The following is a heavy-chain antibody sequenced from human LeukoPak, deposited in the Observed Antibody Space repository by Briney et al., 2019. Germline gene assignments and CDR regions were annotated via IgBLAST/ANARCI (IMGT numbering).Heavy chain of an antibody. J-gene: IGHJ1*01. D-gene: IGHD6-13*01. Sequence: SSETLSLTCTVSGGSISSSSYYWGWIRQPPGKGLEWIGSIYYSGSTYYNPSLKSRVTISVDTSKNQFSLKLSSVTAADTAVYYCATRIAAAGRHFQHWGQGTLVTVSS. V-gene: IGHV4-39*01. CDR3: ATRIAAAGRHFQH. CDR2: IYYSGST. CDR1: GGSISSSSYY.